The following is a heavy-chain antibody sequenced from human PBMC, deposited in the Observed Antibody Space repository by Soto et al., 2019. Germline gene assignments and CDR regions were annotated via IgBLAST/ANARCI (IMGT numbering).Heavy chain of an antibody. CDR2: ISGSGGST. D-gene: IGHD3-22*01. Sequence: GGSLRLSCAASGFTFSSYAMSWVRQAPGKGLEWVSAISGSGGSTYYADSVKGRFTISRDNSKNTLYLQMNSLRAEDTAVYYCAKYMSYYYDXSGYYYSASETYYGMDVWGQGTTVTVSS. CDR3: AKYMSYYYDXSGYYYSASETYYGMDV. V-gene: IGHV3-23*01. CDR1: GFTFSSYA. J-gene: IGHJ6*02.